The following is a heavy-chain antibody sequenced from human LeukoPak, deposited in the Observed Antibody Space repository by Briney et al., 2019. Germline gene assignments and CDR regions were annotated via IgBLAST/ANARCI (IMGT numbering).Heavy chain of an antibody. V-gene: IGHV3-23*01. D-gene: IGHD6-19*01. CDR1: GFTFCSYA. CDR2: ISGSGDST. J-gene: IGHJ4*02. CDR3: AKSRSGWYLFDY. Sequence: GGSLRLSCAASGFTFCSYAMSWVRQAPGKGLEWVSAISGSGDSTYYADSVKGRFTISRDNSKNTLYLQMNSLRAEDTAVYHCAKSRSGWYLFDYWGQGTLVTVSS.